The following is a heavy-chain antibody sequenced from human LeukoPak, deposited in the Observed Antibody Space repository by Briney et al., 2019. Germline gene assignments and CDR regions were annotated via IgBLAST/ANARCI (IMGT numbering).Heavy chain of an antibody. D-gene: IGHD3-22*01. CDR2: ISSSGSTI. CDR3: AKARGKSYYYDSSAGFLDY. V-gene: IGHV3-11*04. Sequence: GGSLRLSCAASGFTFSDYYMSWIRQAPGKGLEWVSYISSSGSTIYYADSVKGRFTISRDNSKNTLYLQMNSLRAEDTAVYYCAKARGKSYYYDSSAGFLDYWGQGTLVTVSS. CDR1: GFTFSDYY. J-gene: IGHJ4*02.